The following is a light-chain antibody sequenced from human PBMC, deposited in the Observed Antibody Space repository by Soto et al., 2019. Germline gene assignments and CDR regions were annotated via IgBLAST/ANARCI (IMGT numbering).Light chain of an antibody. V-gene: IGLV1-51*01. Sequence: QSVLTQPPSVSAVAGQKVTISCSGSSSNIGTNYLSWYQQLPGTAPKLLIYDNSKRPSGIPDRFSGSKSGTSGTLAISGLQTGDEADYHCATWEYTLTAEVFGGGTQLTVL. CDR3: ATWEYTLTAEV. CDR2: DNS. CDR1: SSNIGTNY. J-gene: IGLJ2*01.